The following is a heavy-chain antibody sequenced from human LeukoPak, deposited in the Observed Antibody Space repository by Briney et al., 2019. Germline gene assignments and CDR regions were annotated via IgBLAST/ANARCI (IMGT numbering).Heavy chain of an antibody. D-gene: IGHD4-17*01. Sequence: SETLSLTCAVYGGSFSGYYWSWIRQLPGKGLEWIGEINHSGSTNYNPSLKSRVTISVDTSKNQFSLKLSSVTAADTAVYYCARGTTVTTARGYYGMDVWGKGTTVTVSS. CDR1: GGSFSGYY. CDR3: ARGTTVTTARGYYGMDV. V-gene: IGHV4-34*01. J-gene: IGHJ6*04. CDR2: INHSGST.